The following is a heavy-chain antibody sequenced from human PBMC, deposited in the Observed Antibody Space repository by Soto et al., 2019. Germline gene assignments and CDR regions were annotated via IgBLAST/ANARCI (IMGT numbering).Heavy chain of an antibody. CDR3: ATGHDNYSYDGMGV. CDR1: GGTLSSFA. V-gene: IGHV1-69*04. Sequence: QVQLVQSGSEVKKPGSSVKVSCKTSGGTLSSFAISWVRQAPGQGLEWVGTFIPVVGMAKYGQNFQGRVTITADQSTNTMFMELSSLRYEDTAMYYCATGHDNYSYDGMGVWGQGTTVTVSS. D-gene: IGHD1-1*01. J-gene: IGHJ6*02. CDR2: FIPVVGMA.